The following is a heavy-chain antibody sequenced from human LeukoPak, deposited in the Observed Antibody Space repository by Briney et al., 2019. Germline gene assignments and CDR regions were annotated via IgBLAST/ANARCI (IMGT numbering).Heavy chain of an antibody. V-gene: IGHV3-30*02. CDR3: AKRSGPNSGPFDS. J-gene: IGHJ4*02. D-gene: IGHD1-1*01. CDR1: GFIFTEYG. Sequence: GGSLTLSCAASGFIFTEYGMYWVRQAPGKGLEWVAFVRKDATEKNYADSVEGRFTISRDDSENTVYLKMNNLRVDDTAVYYCAKRSGPNSGPFDSWGQGTPVIVSS. CDR2: VRKDATEK.